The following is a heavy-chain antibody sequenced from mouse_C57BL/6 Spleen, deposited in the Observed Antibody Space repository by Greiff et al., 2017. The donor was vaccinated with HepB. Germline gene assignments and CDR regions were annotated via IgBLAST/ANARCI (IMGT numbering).Heavy chain of an antibody. CDR3: ARAHYYGYAMDY. V-gene: IGHV5-17*01. CDR2: ISSGSSTI. D-gene: IGHD1-2*01. CDR1: GFTFSDYG. Sequence: DVMLVESGGGLVKPGGSLKLSCAASGFTFSDYGMHWVRQAPEKGLEWVAYISSGSSTIYYADTVKGRFTISRDNAKNTLFLQMTSLRSEDTAMYYCARAHYYGYAMDYWGQGTSVTVSS. J-gene: IGHJ4*01.